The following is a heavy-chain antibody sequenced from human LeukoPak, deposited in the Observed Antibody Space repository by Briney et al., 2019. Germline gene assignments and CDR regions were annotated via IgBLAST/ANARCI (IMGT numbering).Heavy chain of an antibody. Sequence: SETLSLTCTVSGGSFSSGSYYWSWIRQPPGKGLEWIGYIYYSGSTNYNPSLKSRVTISVDTSKNQFSLKLSSVTAADTAVYYCARDAPHLWAFDYWGQGTLVTVSS. CDR1: GGSFSSGSYY. V-gene: IGHV4-61*01. CDR3: ARDAPHLWAFDY. D-gene: IGHD1-26*01. J-gene: IGHJ4*02. CDR2: IYYSGST.